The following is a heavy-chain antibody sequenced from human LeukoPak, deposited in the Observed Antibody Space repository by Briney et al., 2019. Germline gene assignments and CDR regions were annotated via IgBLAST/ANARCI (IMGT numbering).Heavy chain of an antibody. CDR3: ATTRRYCSSSTCSRFDP. Sequence: ASVEVSCKVSGYTLTELSMHWVRQAPGKGLEWMGGFDPEDGETIYAQNFQGRVTMTEDKSTDTAYMELSSLRSEDTAVYYCATTRRYCSSSTCSRFDPWGQGTLVTVSS. D-gene: IGHD2-2*01. CDR2: FDPEDGET. V-gene: IGHV1-24*01. J-gene: IGHJ5*02. CDR1: GYTLTELS.